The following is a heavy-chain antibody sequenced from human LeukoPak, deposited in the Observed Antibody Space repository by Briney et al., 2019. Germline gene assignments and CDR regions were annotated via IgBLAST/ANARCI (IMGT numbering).Heavy chain of an antibody. D-gene: IGHD3-22*01. Sequence: GGSLRLSCAASGFTVSSNYMSWVRQAPGKGLEWVSVIYSGGSTYYADSVKGRFTISRDDSKNTLYLQMNSLRAEDTAVYYCAREFYYDSSGYRPPGAFDIWGQGTMVTVSS. CDR2: IYSGGST. CDR1: GFTVSSNY. CDR3: AREFYYDSSGYRPPGAFDI. V-gene: IGHV3-53*01. J-gene: IGHJ3*02.